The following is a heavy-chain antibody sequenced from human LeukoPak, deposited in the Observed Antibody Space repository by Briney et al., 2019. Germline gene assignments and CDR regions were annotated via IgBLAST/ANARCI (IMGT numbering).Heavy chain of an antibody. Sequence: PGGSLRLSCAASGFTVSSNYISWVRQAPGKGLEWVSLIYSGGTTYYADSVKGRFAISRDNSKNTLYLQMNSLRAEDTAVYYCARDEENCSGGSCYLINDAFDIWGQGTMVTVSS. CDR3: ARDEENCSGGSCYLINDAFDI. CDR1: GFTVSSNY. CDR2: IYSGGTT. D-gene: IGHD2-15*01. J-gene: IGHJ3*02. V-gene: IGHV3-66*01.